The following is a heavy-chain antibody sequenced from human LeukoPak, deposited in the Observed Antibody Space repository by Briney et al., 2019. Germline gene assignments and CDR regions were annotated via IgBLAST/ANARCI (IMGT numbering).Heavy chain of an antibody. CDR2: ISGSGGRT. D-gene: IGHD5-12*01. V-gene: IGHV3-23*01. CDR3: EKREGDSGYSGYDSRPTFVY. CDR1: GFTFSSYA. J-gene: IGHJ4*02. Sequence: GESLRLSCAAFGFTFSSYATSWDRQVPGKGLGWVSAISGSGGRTYYADSVKGRLTISRDNSKNTLYLQMNSLRAEDTAVNYCEKREGDSGYSGYDSRPTFVYWGEGTLVTVSS.